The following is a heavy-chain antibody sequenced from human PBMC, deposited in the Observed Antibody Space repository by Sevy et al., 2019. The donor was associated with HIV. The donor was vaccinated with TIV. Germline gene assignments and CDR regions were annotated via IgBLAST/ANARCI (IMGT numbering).Heavy chain of an antibody. CDR1: GFTCSSYA. D-gene: IGHD3-10*02. J-gene: IGHJ4*02. CDR2: FSFGCGKI. Sequence: GGSLRLSCAASGFTCSSYAMSWVRQAPGKGLEWVSTFSFGCGKINYEDSVKGRFTISRDNSKNTLYLQMHSLRAEDPAVYYCASEGCSNPHDYWGQGTLVPVSS. CDR3: ASEGCSNPHDY. V-gene: IGHV3-23*01.